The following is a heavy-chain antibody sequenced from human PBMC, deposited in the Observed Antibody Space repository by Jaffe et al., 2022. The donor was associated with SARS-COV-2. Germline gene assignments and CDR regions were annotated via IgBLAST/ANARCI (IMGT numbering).Heavy chain of an antibody. J-gene: IGHJ4*02. CDR1: GGSISSGGYY. CDR2: IYYSGST. V-gene: IGHV4-31*03. CDR3: ARGIEVPRGVLRTYYFDY. Sequence: QVQLQESGPGLVKPSQTLSLTCTVSGGSISSGGYYWSWIRQHPGKGLEWIGYIYYSGSTYYNPSLKSRVTISVDTSKNQFSLKLSSVTAADTAVYYCARGIEVPRGVLRTYYFDYWGQGTLVTVSS. D-gene: IGHD1-1*01.